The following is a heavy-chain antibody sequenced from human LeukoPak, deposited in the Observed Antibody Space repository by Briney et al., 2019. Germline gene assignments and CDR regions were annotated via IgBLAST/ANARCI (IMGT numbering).Heavy chain of an antibody. CDR3: ARDGVVVAALYGMDV. CDR2: INAGNGNT. V-gene: IGHV1-3*01. D-gene: IGHD2-15*01. J-gene: IGHJ6*02. Sequence: GASVKVSCKASGYTFTSYAMHWVRQAPGQRLEWMGWINAGNGNTKYSQKFQGRVTITRDTSASTAYMELSSLRSEDTAVYYCARDGVVVAALYGMDVWGQGTTVTVSS. CDR1: GYTFTSYA.